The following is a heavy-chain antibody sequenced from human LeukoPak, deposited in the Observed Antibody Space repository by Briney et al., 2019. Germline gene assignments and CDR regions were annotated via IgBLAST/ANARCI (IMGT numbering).Heavy chain of an antibody. V-gene: IGHV3-66*01. CDR3: ARDNNLGNGLYGMDV. Sequence: QPGRSLRLSCAASGFTFSSYAMHWVRQAPGKGLEWVSIIYSGGSTYYADSVRGRSTISRDNSKNTLYLQMNSLRAEDTAVYYCARDNNLGNGLYGMDVWGQGTTVTVSS. CDR2: IYSGGST. J-gene: IGHJ6*02. CDR1: GFTFSSYA. D-gene: IGHD7-27*01.